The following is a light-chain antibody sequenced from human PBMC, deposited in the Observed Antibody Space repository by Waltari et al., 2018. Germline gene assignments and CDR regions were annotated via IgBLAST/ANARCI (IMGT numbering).Light chain of an antibody. Sequence: TQSPGTLSLSPGERATLSCRASQSIGIYSAWYQQRPGQAPRLIMYHASSRATGIPDRFSGSGSGTDFSLTISRLDPEDFAVYYCQKYESLPATFGQGTKVEIK. CDR3: QKYESLPAT. CDR1: QSIGIY. CDR2: HAS. J-gene: IGKJ1*01. V-gene: IGKV3-20*01.